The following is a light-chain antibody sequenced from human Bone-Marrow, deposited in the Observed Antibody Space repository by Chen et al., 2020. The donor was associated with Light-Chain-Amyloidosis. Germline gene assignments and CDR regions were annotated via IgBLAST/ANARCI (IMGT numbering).Light chain of an antibody. V-gene: IGLV3-25*03. CDR2: RDT. Sequence: SYELTQPPSVSVSPGQTARITCSGDDLPTKYGYWYQQKAGQAPVLVIHRDTERPSGISERFSGSSSGTTATLTISGVQAEDAADYHCQSADSSGTYAVIFGGGTKPTVL. CDR3: QSADSSGTYAVI. J-gene: IGLJ2*01. CDR1: DLPTKY.